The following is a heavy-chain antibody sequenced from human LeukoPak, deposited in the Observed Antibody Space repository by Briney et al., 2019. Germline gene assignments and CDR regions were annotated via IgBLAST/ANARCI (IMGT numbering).Heavy chain of an antibody. CDR2: ITWNSGSV. J-gene: IGHJ3*02. Sequence: PGGSLRLSCAASGFTFSSYAMSWVRQAPGKGLEWVSGITWNSGSVVYADSVKGRFTISRDNAKNTLYLQMNSLRAEDTAVYYCASSTYSGSHWDAFDIWGQGTMVTVSS. CDR1: GFTFSSYA. V-gene: IGHV3-9*01. D-gene: IGHD1-26*01. CDR3: ASSTYSGSHWDAFDI.